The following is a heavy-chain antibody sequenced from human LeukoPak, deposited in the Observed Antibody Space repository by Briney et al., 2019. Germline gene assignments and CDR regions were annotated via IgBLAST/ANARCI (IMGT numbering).Heavy chain of an antibody. CDR3: ARMRPYDSTGYAPGHYMDV. CDR1: GGSMYINF. J-gene: IGHJ6*02. Sequence: SETLSLPCSLSGGSMYINFWIWIRQTAGKGLEGIGRFDVCVGPNYNPSFKSKVTMSMQTSKTQLVLKLSALTAADTAVYYCARMRPYDSTGYAPGHYMDVWGQGTTVTVYS. CDR2: FDVCVGP. V-gene: IGHV4-4*07. D-gene: IGHD3-22*01.